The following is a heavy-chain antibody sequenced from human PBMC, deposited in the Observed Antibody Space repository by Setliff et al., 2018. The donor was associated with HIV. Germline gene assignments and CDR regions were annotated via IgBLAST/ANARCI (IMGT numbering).Heavy chain of an antibody. CDR3: ATSTLGWSDDAFDI. J-gene: IGHJ3*02. Sequence: ASVKVSCKASGYTFSSYEINWVRQATAQGLERMGWMNPNSGNTGYAQKFQGRVTMTRNTAISTAYMELRRLKSEYTAVYYCATSTLGWSDDAFDIWDQGTMVTVSS. CDR2: MNPNSGNT. V-gene: IGHV1-8*02. D-gene: IGHD2-21*01. CDR1: GYTFSSYE.